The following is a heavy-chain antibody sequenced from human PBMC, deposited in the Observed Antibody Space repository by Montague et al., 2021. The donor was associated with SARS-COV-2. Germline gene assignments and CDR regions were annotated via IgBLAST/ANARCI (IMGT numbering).Heavy chain of an antibody. J-gene: IGHJ4*02. V-gene: IGHV3-23*01. D-gene: IGHD3-10*01. Sequence: SLRLSCAASGFTFSSYAMSWVRQAPGKGLEWVSAISGSGGSTYYADSVKGRFTISRDNSKNTLYLQMNNLRAEDTAVYYCAKDIYGSGSYSDNFDYWGQGTLVTVSP. CDR2: ISGSGGST. CDR3: AKDIYGSGSYSDNFDY. CDR1: GFTFSSYA.